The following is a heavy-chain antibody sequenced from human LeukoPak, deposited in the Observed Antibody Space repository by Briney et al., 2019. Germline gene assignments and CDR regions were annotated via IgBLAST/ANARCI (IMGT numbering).Heavy chain of an antibody. CDR2: IKDKLAGGTR. V-gene: IGHV3-15*01. CDR3: TTYSKVTTSGFDY. J-gene: IGHJ4*02. D-gene: IGHD4-17*01. CDR1: GFRFDNAW. Sequence: PGGSLRLSCAASGFRFDNAWMSWVRQAPGKGLEWLGRIKDKLAGGTRDYAAPVKGRFFISRDDSKSTLYLQMNSLKLEDSAVYYCTTYSKVTTSGFDYWGPGSLVTVSS.